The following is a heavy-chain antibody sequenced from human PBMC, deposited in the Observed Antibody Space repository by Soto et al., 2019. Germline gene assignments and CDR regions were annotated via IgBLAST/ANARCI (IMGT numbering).Heavy chain of an antibody. CDR2: IKQDGSEK. CDR1: GFTFSSYW. Sequence: PGGSLRLSCASSGFTFSSYWMSWVRQAPGKGLEWVANIKQDGSEKYYVDSVKGRFTISRDNAKNSLYLQMNSLRAEDTAVYYCARDLMVRGATPFGYWGQGTLVTVSS. V-gene: IGHV3-7*01. CDR3: ARDLMVRGATPFGY. D-gene: IGHD3-10*01. J-gene: IGHJ4*02.